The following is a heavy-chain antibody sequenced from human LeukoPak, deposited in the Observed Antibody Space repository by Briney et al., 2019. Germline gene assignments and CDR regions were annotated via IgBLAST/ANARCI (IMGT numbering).Heavy chain of an antibody. CDR1: GFTFSSYW. V-gene: IGHV3-7*03. CDR2: IKQDGSEK. CDR3: AKDRGWFGGSLANFDY. Sequence: GGSLRLFCGASGFTFSSYWMSWVRQAPGKGLEWVANIKQDGSEKYYVDSVKGRFTISRDNSRYTLYLEVNSLRAEDTAVYYCAKDRGWFGGSLANFDYWGQGTLVTVSS. J-gene: IGHJ4*02. D-gene: IGHD3-10*01.